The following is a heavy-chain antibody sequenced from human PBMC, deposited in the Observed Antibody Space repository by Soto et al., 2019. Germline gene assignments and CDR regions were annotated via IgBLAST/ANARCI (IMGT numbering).Heavy chain of an antibody. CDR3: AHRSMRPQLVLFDY. D-gene: IGHD6-13*01. CDR1: GFSLSTSGVG. CDR2: IYWDDDK. V-gene: IGHV2-5*02. Sequence: QITLKESGPTLVNPTQTLTLTCTFSGFSLSTSGVGVGWIRHPPGKALEWLALIYWDDDKRYSPSLKSRLTITNDSSKNQVVLTMTNMDPVDTDTYYCAHRSMRPQLVLFDYWGQGTLVTVSS. J-gene: IGHJ4*02.